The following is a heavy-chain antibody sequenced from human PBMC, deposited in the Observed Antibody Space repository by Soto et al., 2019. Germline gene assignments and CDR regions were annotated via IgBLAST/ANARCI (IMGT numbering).Heavy chain of an antibody. CDR2: IYYSWLT. CDR3: AACPLRGYCLDV. CDR1: GCSISSSRYS. Sequence: PSETLCLTCTVSGCSISSSRYSWGWIRQRPGKGLWWIGIIYYSWLTYYNPSLKRRVSISVGTSKNQFSLELGSVSAADTALYFCAACPLRGYCLDVWGQGTRVTVSS. V-gene: IGHV4-39*01. J-gene: IGHJ6*02.